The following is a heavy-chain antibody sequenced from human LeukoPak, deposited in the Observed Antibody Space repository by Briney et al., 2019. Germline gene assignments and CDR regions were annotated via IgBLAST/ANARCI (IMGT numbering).Heavy chain of an antibody. CDR3: AKGSRGSRPYYFDF. D-gene: IGHD3-10*01. V-gene: IGHV3-23*01. CDR1: GFSFNNYA. Sequence: GGSLRLSCAASGFSFNNYAMSWVRQAPGKGLEWVSAITDSAGDTYHADSVKGRFTISRDNSRNTLYLQMNSLRVEASAVYHCAKGSRGSRPYYFDFWGQGTLVTVSS. J-gene: IGHJ4*02. CDR2: ITDSAGDT.